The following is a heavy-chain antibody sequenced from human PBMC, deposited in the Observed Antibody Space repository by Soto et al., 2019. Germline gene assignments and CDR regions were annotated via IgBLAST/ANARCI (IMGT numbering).Heavy chain of an antibody. D-gene: IGHD1-26*01. J-gene: IGHJ5*02. CDR2: INHSGST. V-gene: IGHV4-34*01. Sequence: SETLSLTCAVYGGSLSGYYWSWIRQPPGKGLEWIGEINHSGSTNYNPSLKSRVTISVDTSKNQFSLKLSSVTAADTALYYCARSGLVEVFAPWGQGTLVTVSA. CDR1: GGSLSGYY. CDR3: ARSGLVEVFAP.